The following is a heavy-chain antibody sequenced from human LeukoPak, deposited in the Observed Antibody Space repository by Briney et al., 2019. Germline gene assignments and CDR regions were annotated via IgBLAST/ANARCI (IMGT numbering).Heavy chain of an antibody. D-gene: IGHD3-22*01. CDR3: ARGGIDSSGYYSCGY. J-gene: IGHJ4*02. CDR1: GYTFTGYY. CDR2: INPNSGGT. Sequence: ASVKVSCKASGYTFTGYYMHWVRQAPGQGLEWMGWINPNSGGTNYAQKFQGRVTMTRDTSISTVYMELSSLRSEDTAVYYCARGGIDSSGYYSCGYWGQGTLVTVSS. V-gene: IGHV1-2*02.